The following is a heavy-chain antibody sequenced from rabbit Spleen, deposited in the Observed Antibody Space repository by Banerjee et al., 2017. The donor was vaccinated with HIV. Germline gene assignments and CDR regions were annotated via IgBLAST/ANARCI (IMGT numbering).Heavy chain of an antibody. Sequence: QSLEESGGGLVQPEGSLTLTCTVSGFSLSSYAMQWVRQAPGKGLEWIGRINTGSSGSTYYASWAKGRFTISKTSPTTVTLQLTRLTVADTATYFCARSLVTQTNLWGPGTLVTVS. CDR3: ARSLVTQTNL. D-gene: IGHD1-1*01. CDR1: GFSLSSYA. CDR2: INTGSSGST. J-gene: IGHJ4*01. V-gene: IGHV1S40*01.